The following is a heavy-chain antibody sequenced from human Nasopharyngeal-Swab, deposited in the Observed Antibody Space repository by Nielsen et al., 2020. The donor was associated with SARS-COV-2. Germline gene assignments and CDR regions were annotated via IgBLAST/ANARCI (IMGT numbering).Heavy chain of an antibody. D-gene: IGHD3-9*01. CDR1: GFTFGSYS. CDR3: ATERGNWFYFDY. J-gene: IGHJ4*01. CDR2: IGSNEAET. V-gene: IGHV3-64*02. Sequence: GESLKISCAASGFTFGSYSMHWVRQSPGKGLEYVSAIGSNEAETYYADSVKGRFTISRDNSKNILYLQMGTLRPEDTAVYYCATERGNWFYFDYWGHGTLVTVSS.